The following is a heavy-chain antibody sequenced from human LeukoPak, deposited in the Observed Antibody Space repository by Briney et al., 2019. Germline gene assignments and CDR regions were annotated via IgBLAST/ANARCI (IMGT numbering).Heavy chain of an antibody. CDR1: GGTFISYA. V-gene: IGHV1-69*13. J-gene: IGHJ4*02. CDR3: ARGPPGYYFDY. Sequence: ASVKVSCKASGGTFISYAISWVRQAPGQGLEWMGGIIPIFGTANYAQKFQGRVTITADESTSTAYMELSSLRSEDTAVYYCARGPPGYYFDYWGQGTLVTVSS. D-gene: IGHD3-22*01. CDR2: IIPIFGTA.